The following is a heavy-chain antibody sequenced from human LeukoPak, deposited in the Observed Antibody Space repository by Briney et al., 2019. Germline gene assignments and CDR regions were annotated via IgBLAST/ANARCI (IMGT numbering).Heavy chain of an antibody. Sequence: SQTLSLTCTVSGGSISSSSYYWGWIRQPPGKGLEWIGSIYYSGSTYYNPSLKSRVTISVDTSKNQFSLKLSSVTAADTAVYYCARTPTLRTYYYYMDVWGKGTTVTVSS. CDR2: IYYSGST. D-gene: IGHD2-15*01. CDR1: GGSISSSSYY. J-gene: IGHJ6*03. CDR3: ARTPTLRTYYYYMDV. V-gene: IGHV4-39*01.